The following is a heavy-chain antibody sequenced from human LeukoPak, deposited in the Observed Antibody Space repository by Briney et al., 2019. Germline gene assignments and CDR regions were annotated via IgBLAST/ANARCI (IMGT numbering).Heavy chain of an antibody. J-gene: IGHJ4*02. CDR1: GGSIGSYY. V-gene: IGHV4-59*01. Sequence: SETLSLTCTVSGGSIGSYYWSWIRQPPGKGLEWIGYIYYSGSTNYNPSLKSRVTISVDTSKNQFSLKLSSVTAADTAVYYCARDSYYYGSGSYKAPWYFDYWGQGTLVTVSS. D-gene: IGHD3-10*01. CDR3: ARDSYYYGSGSYKAPWYFDY. CDR2: IYYSGST.